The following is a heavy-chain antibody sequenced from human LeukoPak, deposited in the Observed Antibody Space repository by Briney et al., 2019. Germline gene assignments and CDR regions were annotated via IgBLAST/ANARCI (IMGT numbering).Heavy chain of an antibody. Sequence: ASVKVSCKASGYTFTNYGISWVRQAPGQRLEWMGWINAGNGNTKYSQKFQGRVTITRDTSASTAYMELSSLRSEDTAVYYCAIFSYDYVWGSYRIDYWGQGTLVTVSS. CDR3: AIFSYDYVWGSYRIDY. D-gene: IGHD3-16*02. J-gene: IGHJ4*02. CDR1: GYTFTNYG. V-gene: IGHV1-3*01. CDR2: INAGNGNT.